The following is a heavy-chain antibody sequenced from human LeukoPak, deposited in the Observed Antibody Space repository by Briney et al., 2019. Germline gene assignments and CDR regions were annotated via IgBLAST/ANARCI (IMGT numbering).Heavy chain of an antibody. D-gene: IGHD3-10*01. CDR3: ARAPLLLWFGETTQYYFDY. CDR1: GGTFSSYA. V-gene: IGHV1-69*06. CDR2: IIPIFGTA. J-gene: IGHJ4*02. Sequence: GASVKVSCKASGGTFSSYAISWVRQAPGQGLEWMGGIIPIFGTANYAQKFQGRVTITADKSTSTAYMELSSLRSEDTAVYYCARAPLLLWFGETTQYYFDYWGRGTLVTVSS.